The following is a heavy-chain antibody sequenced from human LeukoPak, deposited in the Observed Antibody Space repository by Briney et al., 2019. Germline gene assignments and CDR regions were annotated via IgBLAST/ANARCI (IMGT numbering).Heavy chain of an antibody. CDR3: VAYYYDSSGYFDY. D-gene: IGHD3-22*01. J-gene: IGHJ4*02. CDR1: GGSISSSSYY. V-gene: IGHV4-39*07. CDR2: IYYSGST. Sequence: SETLSLTCTVSGGSISSSSYYWGWIRQPPGKGLEWIGSIYYSGSTYYNPSLKSRVTISVDTSKNQFSLKLSSVTAADTAVYYCVAYYYDSSGYFDYWGQGTLVTVSS.